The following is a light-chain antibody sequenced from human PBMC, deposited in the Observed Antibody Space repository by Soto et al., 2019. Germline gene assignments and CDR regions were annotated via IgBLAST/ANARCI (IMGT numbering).Light chain of an antibody. V-gene: IGKV4-1*01. CDR2: WAS. J-gene: IGKJ2*01. CDR1: QSLLYGGNDRNY. Sequence: DIVMTQSPDSLAVSLGEMATIDCKSSQSLLYGGNDRNYLAWYQHKPGQSPKLIMYWASTREAGVPDRFSGSGSGTHFPLTISSLQAEDVSVYYCQQYYTTPHTFGQGTKLEIK. CDR3: QQYYTTPHT.